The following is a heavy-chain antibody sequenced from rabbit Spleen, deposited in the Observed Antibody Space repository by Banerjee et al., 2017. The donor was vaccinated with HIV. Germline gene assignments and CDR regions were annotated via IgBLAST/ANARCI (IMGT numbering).Heavy chain of an antibody. D-gene: IGHD8-1*01. V-gene: IGHV1S45*01. J-gene: IGHJ6*01. Sequence: QEQLVESGGGLVQPEGSLTLTCTASGFSFNSNYYMCWVRQAPGKGLEWIGCIYSGNSGYTYYATWATGRFTCSKTSSTTVTLQMTSLTAADTATYFCARDTGSSFSSYGMDLWGPGTLVTVS. CDR2: IYSGNSGYT. CDR1: GFSFNSNYY. CDR3: ARDTGSSFSSYGMDL.